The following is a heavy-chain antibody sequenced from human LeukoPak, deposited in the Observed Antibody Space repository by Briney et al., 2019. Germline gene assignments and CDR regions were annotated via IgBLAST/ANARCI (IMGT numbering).Heavy chain of an antibody. CDR1: GGSISSSSYY. Sequence: SETLSLTCTASGGSISSSSYYWGWIRQPPGKGLEWIGSIYYSGSTYYNPSLKSRVTISVDTSKNQFSLKLSSVTAADTAVYYCARQRRGYLYFDYWGQGTLVTVSS. V-gene: IGHV4-39*01. CDR3: ARQRRGYLYFDY. D-gene: IGHD5-18*01. J-gene: IGHJ4*02. CDR2: IYYSGST.